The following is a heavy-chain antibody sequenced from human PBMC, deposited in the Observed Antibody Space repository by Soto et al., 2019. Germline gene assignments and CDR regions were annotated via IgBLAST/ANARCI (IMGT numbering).Heavy chain of an antibody. CDR3: AKGGRQWLVTSDFNY. Sequence: VQLVESGGGVVQPGRSLRLSCAASGFTFSDYAMHWVRQAPAKGRGWGAVVSHDGRNTHYADSVKGRFTISRDSSKNTVSLEMTSLRAEDTAVYYCAKGGRQWLVTSDFNYWGQGALVTVSS. V-gene: IGHV3-30*18. D-gene: IGHD6-19*01. J-gene: IGHJ4*02. CDR2: VSHDGRNT. CDR1: GFTFSDYA.